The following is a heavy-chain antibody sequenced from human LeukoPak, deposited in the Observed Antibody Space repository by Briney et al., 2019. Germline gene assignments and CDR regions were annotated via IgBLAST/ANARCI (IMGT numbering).Heavy chain of an antibody. CDR1: GFTFSSYS. Sequence: GGSLRLSCAASGFTFSSYSMNWVRQAPGKGLEWVSSISSSSSYIYYADSVKGRFTISRDNAKNSLYLQMNSLRAEDTAVYYCARGPLRDNGMDVWGQGTTVTV. J-gene: IGHJ6*02. V-gene: IGHV3-21*01. CDR2: ISSSSSYI. CDR3: ARGPLRDNGMDV.